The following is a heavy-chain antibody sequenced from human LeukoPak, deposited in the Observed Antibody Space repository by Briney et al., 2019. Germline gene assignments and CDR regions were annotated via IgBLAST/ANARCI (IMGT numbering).Heavy chain of an antibody. CDR2: ITGYDDRT. D-gene: IGHD1-1*01. Sequence: PGGSLRLSCAPSGFTFSAYAMSWVRQAPGKGLEWVTSITGYDDRTYYADSVKGRFTISRDNSKNTLYLQMNSLRAEDTAVYYCVKDRSWIIDAWFDYWGQGTRVTVSS. J-gene: IGHJ4*02. V-gene: IGHV3-23*01. CDR1: GFTFSAYA. CDR3: VKDRSWIIDAWFDY.